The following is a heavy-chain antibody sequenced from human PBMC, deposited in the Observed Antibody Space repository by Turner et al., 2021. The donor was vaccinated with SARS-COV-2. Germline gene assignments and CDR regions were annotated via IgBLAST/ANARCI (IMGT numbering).Heavy chain of an antibody. CDR1: GYTFSAYN. J-gene: IGHJ4*02. V-gene: IGHV1-2*02. Sequence: QVQMVPSGTEVKKPGASVTVSCETSGYTFSAYNIHWVRQAPGQGLEWMAWINPKSGDTEFAQKFQGRVTVTRDMSISTAYMGLNNLRSDDTAVYYCARVGGSGWYGSWGQGTLVTVSS. D-gene: IGHD6-19*01. CDR3: ARVGGSGWYGS. CDR2: INPKSGDT.